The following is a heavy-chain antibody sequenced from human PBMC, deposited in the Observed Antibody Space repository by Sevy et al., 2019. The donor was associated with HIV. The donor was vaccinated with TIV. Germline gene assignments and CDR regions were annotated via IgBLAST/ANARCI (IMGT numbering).Heavy chain of an antibody. CDR1: GFTFSSFG. CDR2: MWYDGNNK. D-gene: IGHD2-21*01. V-gene: IGHV3-33*01. CDR3: ARGPSLIVAGAAGYLDY. J-gene: IGHJ4*02. Sequence: GGSLRLSCTASGFTFSSFGIHWVRQAPGKGLEWEALMWYDGNNKYYADSVKGRFTISRDSSKNTLYLQMNNLRAEDTAVYYCARGPSLIVAGAAGYLDYWGQGTLVTVSS.